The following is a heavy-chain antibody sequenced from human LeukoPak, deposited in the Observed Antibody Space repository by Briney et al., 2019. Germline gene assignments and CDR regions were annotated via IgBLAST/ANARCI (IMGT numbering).Heavy chain of an antibody. CDR1: GGSISSYY. CDR3: ARDNRVRGVKNGMDV. D-gene: IGHD3-10*01. V-gene: IGHV4-59*01. Sequence: PSETLSLTCTVSGGSISSYYWSWIRQPPGKGLEWIGYIYYSGSTNYNPSLKSRVTILVDTSKNQFSLKLSSVTAADTAVYYCARDNRVRGVKNGMDVWGKGTTVTVSS. CDR2: IYYSGST. J-gene: IGHJ6*04.